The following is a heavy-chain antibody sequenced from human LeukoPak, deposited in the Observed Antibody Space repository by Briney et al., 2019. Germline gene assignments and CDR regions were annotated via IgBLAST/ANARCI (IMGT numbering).Heavy chain of an antibody. V-gene: IGHV4-39*01. CDR2: VYYSGST. CDR1: GGSISSSSYY. Sequence: PSETLSLTRTVSGGSISSSSYYWGWLRQPPGKGLEWIGSVYYSGSTYYNPSLKSRVTISVDTSKNQFSLKLSSVTAADTAVYYCARLGSYYDFWSGPDYPYYFDYWGQGTLVTVSS. D-gene: IGHD3-3*01. CDR3: ARLGSYYDFWSGPDYPYYFDY. J-gene: IGHJ4*02.